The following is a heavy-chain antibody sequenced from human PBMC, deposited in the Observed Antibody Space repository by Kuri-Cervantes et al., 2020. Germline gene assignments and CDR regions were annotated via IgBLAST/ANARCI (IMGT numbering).Heavy chain of an antibody. D-gene: IGHD3-3*01. CDR1: GGTFSSYA. CDR3: ARVKYDFWSAPISMDV. Sequence: SVKVSCKASGGTFSSYAISWVQQAPGQGLEWMGGIIPIFGTANYAQKFQGRVTITADESTSTAYMELRSLRSDDTAVYYCARVKYDFWSAPISMDVWGQGTTVTVSS. J-gene: IGHJ6*02. CDR2: IIPIFGTA. V-gene: IGHV1-69*13.